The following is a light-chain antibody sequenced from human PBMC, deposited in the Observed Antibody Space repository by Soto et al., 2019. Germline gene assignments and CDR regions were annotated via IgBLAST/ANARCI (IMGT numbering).Light chain of an antibody. CDR2: VNSDGSH. V-gene: IGLV4-69*01. CDR1: SGHSSYA. CDR3: QTWGTGIQV. J-gene: IGLJ2*01. Sequence: QPVLTQSPSASASLGPSVKLTCTLSSGHSSYAIAWHQQQPEKGPRYLMKVNSDGSHSKGDGIPDRFSGSSSGAERYLTISSLQYEDEADYYCQTWGTGIQVFGGGTKLTVL.